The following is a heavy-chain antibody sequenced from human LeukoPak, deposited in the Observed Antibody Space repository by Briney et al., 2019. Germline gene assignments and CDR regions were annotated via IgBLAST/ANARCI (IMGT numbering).Heavy chain of an antibody. J-gene: IGHJ4*02. CDR1: GGSISSYY. Sequence: PSETLSLTCTVSGGSISSYYWSWIRQPPGKGLEWIGEINHSGSTNYNPSLKSRVTISVDTSKNQFSLKLSSVTAADTAVYYCARGRGTTVTYFDYWGQGTLVTVSS. V-gene: IGHV4-34*01. CDR3: ARGRGTTVTYFDY. D-gene: IGHD4-11*01. CDR2: INHSGST.